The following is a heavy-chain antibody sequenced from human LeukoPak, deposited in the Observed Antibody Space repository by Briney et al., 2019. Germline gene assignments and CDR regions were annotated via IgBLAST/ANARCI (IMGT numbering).Heavy chain of an antibody. J-gene: IGHJ4*02. CDR3: ARAPYVDTAMVDY. V-gene: IGHV4-30-4*01. CDR2: IYYSGST. Sequence: SETLSLTCTVSGGSISSGDYYWSWIRQPPGKGLEWIGYIYYSGSTYYNPSLKSRVTISVDTSKNRFSLKLSSVTAADTAVYYCARAPYVDTAMVDYWGQGTLVTVSS. CDR1: GGSISSGDYY. D-gene: IGHD5-18*01.